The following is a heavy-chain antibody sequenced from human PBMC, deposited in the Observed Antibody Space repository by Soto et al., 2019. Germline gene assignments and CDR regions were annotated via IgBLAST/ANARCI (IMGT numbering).Heavy chain of an antibody. CDR3: ARIEAVAGTSVYYYGMDV. D-gene: IGHD6-19*01. J-gene: IGHJ6*02. Sequence: WASVKVSCKASGYTFTSYGISWVRQAPGQGLEWMGWISAYNGNTNYAQKLQGRVTMTTDTSTSTAYMELRSLRSDDTAVYYCARIEAVAGTSVYYYGMDVWGQGTTVTVSS. V-gene: IGHV1-18*01. CDR1: GYTFTSYG. CDR2: ISAYNGNT.